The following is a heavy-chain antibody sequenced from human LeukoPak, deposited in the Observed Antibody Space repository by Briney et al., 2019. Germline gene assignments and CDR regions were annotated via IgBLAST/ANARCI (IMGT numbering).Heavy chain of an antibody. Sequence: GGSLRLSCAASGFTFSDHYMDWVRQAPGKGLEWVGRTRNKANSYTTEYAASAKGRFTISRDDSKNSLYLQMNSLKTEDTAVYYCARVGYYDSSGLDYWGQGTLVTVSS. CDR3: ARVGYYDSSGLDY. V-gene: IGHV3-72*01. CDR2: TRNKANSYTT. CDR1: GFTFSDHY. D-gene: IGHD3-22*01. J-gene: IGHJ4*02.